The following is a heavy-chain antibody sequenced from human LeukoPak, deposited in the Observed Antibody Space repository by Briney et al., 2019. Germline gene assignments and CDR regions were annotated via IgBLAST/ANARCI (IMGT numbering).Heavy chain of an antibody. V-gene: IGHV4-31*03. Sequence: SETLSLTCTVSGGSISSGGYYWSWIRQHPGKGLEWIGYIYYSGSTYYNPSLKSRVTISVDTSKNQFSLKLSSATAADTAVYYCARSYCSSTSCSPYYYYYMDVWGKGTTVTVSS. CDR2: IYYSGST. D-gene: IGHD2-2*01. J-gene: IGHJ6*03. CDR1: GGSISSGGYY. CDR3: ARSYCSSTSCSPYYYYYMDV.